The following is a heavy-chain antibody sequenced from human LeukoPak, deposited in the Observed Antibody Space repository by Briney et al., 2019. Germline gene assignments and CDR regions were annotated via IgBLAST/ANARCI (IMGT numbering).Heavy chain of an antibody. J-gene: IGHJ4*02. Sequence: GGSLRLSCAASGFTFSSYAMSWVRQAPGKGLEWVSAISGGGGSIYYADSVKGRFTISRDNSKNTLYLQMNSLRAEDTAVYYCAKDLVYSSRWYTRVEYDYWGQGTLVTVSS. CDR3: AKDLVYSSRWYTRVEYDY. V-gene: IGHV3-23*01. CDR2: ISGGGGSI. D-gene: IGHD6-19*01. CDR1: GFTFSSYA.